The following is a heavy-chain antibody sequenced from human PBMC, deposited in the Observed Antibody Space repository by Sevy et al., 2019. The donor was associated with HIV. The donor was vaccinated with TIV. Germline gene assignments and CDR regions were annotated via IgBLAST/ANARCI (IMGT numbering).Heavy chain of an antibody. J-gene: IGHJ6*02. CDR3: ARARYGSGSYPYYYYYGMDV. CDR1: GGSFSGYY. CDR2: INHSGST. Sequence: SDTLSLTCAVYGGSFSGYYWSWIRQPPGKGLEWIGEINHSGSTNYNPSLKSRVTISVDTSKNQLSLKLSSLTAADTAVYYCARARYGSGSYPYYYYYGMDVWGQGTTVTVSS. D-gene: IGHD3-10*01. V-gene: IGHV4-34*01.